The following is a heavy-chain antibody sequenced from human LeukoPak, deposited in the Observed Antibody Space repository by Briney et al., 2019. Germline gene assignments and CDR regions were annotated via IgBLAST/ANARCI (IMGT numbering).Heavy chain of an antibody. V-gene: IGHV3-23*01. J-gene: IGHJ4*02. Sequence: PGGSLRLSCAASGFTFSSFGMSWVRQAPGKGLEWVSTISGSGGIIDYADSVKGRFTFSRDNSRNMVYLQMNSLRAEDTAVYYCARDGADVVAATVGVGYWGQGTLVTVSS. CDR2: ISGSGGII. D-gene: IGHD2-15*01. CDR3: ARDGADVVAATVGVGY. CDR1: GFTFSSFG.